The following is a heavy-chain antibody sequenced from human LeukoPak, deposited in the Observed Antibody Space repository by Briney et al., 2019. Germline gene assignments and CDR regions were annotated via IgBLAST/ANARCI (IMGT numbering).Heavy chain of an antibody. J-gene: IGHJ4*02. CDR1: GYSFTSYW. CDR2: IYPGDSDI. D-gene: IGHD6-19*01. V-gene: IGHV5-51*01. CDR3: ARRRNSAWDFDY. Sequence: PGESLKISCKGSGYSFTSYWIGWVRLMPGKGPEWMGVIYPGDSDIRYSPSFLGQVTFSADKSSSTAYMQWSSLKASDTAMYYCARRRNSAWDFDYWGQGTLVTVSS.